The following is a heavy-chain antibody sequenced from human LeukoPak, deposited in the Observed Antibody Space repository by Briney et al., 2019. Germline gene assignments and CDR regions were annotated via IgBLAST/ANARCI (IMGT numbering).Heavy chain of an antibody. CDR1: GGSFSTYY. D-gene: IGHD3-10*01. V-gene: IGHV4-34*01. J-gene: IGHJ3*02. CDR2: INHSGST. Sequence: SETLSLTCAFYGGSFSTYYWSWIRQPPGKGLEWIGEINHSGSTNYNPSLKSRVTISVDTSKNQFSLTPSSVTAADTALYYCAKDISFGELSSNIWGQGTMVTVSS. CDR3: AKDISFGELSSNI.